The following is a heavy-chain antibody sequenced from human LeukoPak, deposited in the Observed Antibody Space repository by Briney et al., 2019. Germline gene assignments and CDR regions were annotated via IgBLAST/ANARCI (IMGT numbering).Heavy chain of an antibody. CDR3: AREGPYYFDY. CDR2: ISSSSSYI. Sequence: GGSLRLSCAASGFTFSSYSMNWVRQAPGKGLEWVSPISSSSSYIYYADSVKGRFTISRDNSKNTLYLQMNSLRAEDTAVYYCAREGPYYFDYWGQGTLVTVSS. J-gene: IGHJ4*02. V-gene: IGHV3-21*01. CDR1: GFTFSSYS.